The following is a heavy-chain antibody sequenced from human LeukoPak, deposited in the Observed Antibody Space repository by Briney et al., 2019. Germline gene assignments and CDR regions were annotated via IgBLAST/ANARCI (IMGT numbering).Heavy chain of an antibody. Sequence: GGSLRLSCVASGFTFSNHAMSWVRQAPGEGLEWVSAISGSTIYTYYADSVKGRFTTSRDNSKNTLYLQMNSLSVEDTAVYFCASQVSGYYFFDSWGQGTLVTVSS. J-gene: IGHJ4*02. CDR1: GFTFSNHA. D-gene: IGHD5-12*01. V-gene: IGHV3-23*01. CDR3: ASQVSGYYFFDS. CDR2: ISGSTIYT.